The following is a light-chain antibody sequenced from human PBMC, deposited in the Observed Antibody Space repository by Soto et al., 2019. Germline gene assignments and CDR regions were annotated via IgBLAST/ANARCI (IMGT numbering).Light chain of an antibody. J-gene: IGKJ2*01. V-gene: IGKV3-20*01. CDR3: QQYGALPYT. Sequence: EVVLTQSPGTLSLSPGERATLSCRASQSVSSSYLAWYQHKSGRAPRLLIFAASNRATGVPDRFSGSGYGTDFTLTISRLEPEDFALYYCQQYGALPYTFGQGTRLEIK. CDR1: QSVSSSY. CDR2: AAS.